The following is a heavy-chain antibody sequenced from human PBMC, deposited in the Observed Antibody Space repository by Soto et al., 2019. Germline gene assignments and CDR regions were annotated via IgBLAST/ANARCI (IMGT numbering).Heavy chain of an antibody. D-gene: IGHD2-15*01. CDR1: GYTFTSYD. CDR3: ARGPRGYCSDGVCTGWLDP. V-gene: IGHV1-8*01. Sequence: ASVKVSCKASGYTFTSYDINWVRQATGQGLEWMGWMNPNSGNTGYAQKFQGRVTMTRNTSISTAYMELSSSVTAADTAVYYCARGPRGYCSDGVCTGWLDPWGQGTLVTVSS. J-gene: IGHJ5*02. CDR2: MNPNSGNT.